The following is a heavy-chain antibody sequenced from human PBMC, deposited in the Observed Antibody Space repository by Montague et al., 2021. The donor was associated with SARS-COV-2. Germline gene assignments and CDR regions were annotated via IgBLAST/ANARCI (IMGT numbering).Heavy chain of an antibody. J-gene: IGHJ4*02. CDR3: ARGSGTYYTNFWLISSICGFDY. D-gene: IGHD3-10*01. Sequence: TLSLTCTVSGGSISSGDYYWSWIRQPPGKGLEWIGYIYYSGSTYYNPSLKSRVTISVDTSKNQFSLKLSSVTAADTAVYYCARGSGTYYTNFWLISSICGFDYWGQGTLVTVSS. CDR2: IYYSGST. CDR1: GGSISSGDYY. V-gene: IGHV4-30-4*08.